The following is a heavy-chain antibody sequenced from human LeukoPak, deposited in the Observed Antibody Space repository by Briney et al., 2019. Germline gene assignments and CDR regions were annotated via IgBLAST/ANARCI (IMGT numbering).Heavy chain of an antibody. V-gene: IGHV3-48*04. CDR1: GFPFSDYS. J-gene: IGHJ4*02. D-gene: IGHD1-1*01. Sequence: GGSLRLSCTASGFPFSDYSMDWVRQAPGKGLEWISYIGIDSGNTKYADSVRGRFTVSADNAKNSPFLQMNSLRVEDTAVYYCARDHNYAFDNWGQGTLVSVSS. CDR3: ARDHNYAFDN. CDR2: IGIDSGNT.